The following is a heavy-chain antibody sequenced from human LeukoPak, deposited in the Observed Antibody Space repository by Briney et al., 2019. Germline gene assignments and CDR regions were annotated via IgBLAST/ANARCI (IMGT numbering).Heavy chain of an antibody. CDR2: IKQDGSKK. CDR3: ARDFFHSSESRPFDN. V-gene: IGHV3-7*01. J-gene: IGHJ4*02. Sequence: GGSLRLSCVASGFPFSSYWMTWVRQAPGKGLEWVANIKQDGSKKSYVDSVKGRYTISRDNAKNSLYLQMNSLRAEDTAVYYCARDFFHSSESRPFDNWGQGTLVTVSS. D-gene: IGHD3-22*01. CDR1: GFPFSSYW.